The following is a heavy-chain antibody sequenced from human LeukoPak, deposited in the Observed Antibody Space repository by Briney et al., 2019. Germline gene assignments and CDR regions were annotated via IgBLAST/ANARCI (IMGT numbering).Heavy chain of an antibody. CDR3: AAALSYWDSGYDYVFDY. D-gene: IGHD5-12*01. J-gene: IGHJ4*02. V-gene: IGHV1-58*02. Sequence: SVKVSCKASGFTFTSSAMQWVRQARGQRLEWIGWIVVGSGNTNYAQEFQERVTITRDMSTSTAYMELSSLRSEDTAVYYCAAALSYWDSGYDYVFDYWGQGTLVTVSS. CDR2: IVVGSGNT. CDR1: GFTFTSSA.